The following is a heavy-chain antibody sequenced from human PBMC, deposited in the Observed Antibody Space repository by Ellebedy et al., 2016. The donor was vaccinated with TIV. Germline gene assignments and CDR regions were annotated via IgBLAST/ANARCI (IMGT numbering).Heavy chain of an antibody. CDR2: ISGGGSST. Sequence: PGGSLRLSCAASGFTFSSHAMTWVRQAPGKGLEWVSAISGGGSSTYFADSVKGRFAISRDNSKNTLYLQMTSLRAEDAAVYYCAKNMRPGSAYYDDWGQGTLVTVSS. CDR3: AKNMRPGSAYYDD. J-gene: IGHJ4*02. CDR1: GFTFSSHA. V-gene: IGHV3-23*01. D-gene: IGHD3-3*01.